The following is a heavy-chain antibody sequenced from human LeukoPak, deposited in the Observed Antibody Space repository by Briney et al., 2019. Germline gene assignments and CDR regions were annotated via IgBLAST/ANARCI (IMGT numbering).Heavy chain of an antibody. CDR3: ARAIVVVVAATRKYYFDY. Sequence: PSETLSLTCAAYGGSFSGYYWSWIRQPPEKVLEWIGEINHSGSTNYNPSLKSRVTISVDTSKNQFSLKLSSVTAADTAVYYCARAIVVVVAATRKYYFDYWGQGTLVTVSS. CDR1: GGSFSGYY. V-gene: IGHV4-34*01. CDR2: INHSGST. D-gene: IGHD2-15*01. J-gene: IGHJ4*02.